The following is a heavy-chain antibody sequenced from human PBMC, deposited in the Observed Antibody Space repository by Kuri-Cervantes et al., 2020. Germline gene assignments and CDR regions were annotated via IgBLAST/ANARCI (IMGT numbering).Heavy chain of an antibody. CDR2: IFSNEEK. CDR1: GFSPSNARLG. V-gene: IGHV2-26*01. Sequence: SGPTQVKPTETLTLTCTVPGFSPSNARLGVSCIRQPSGKALEWLAHIFSNEEKSDSTSLKGRITIAKDTSKSQVVLTMTNMDPVDTATYYCARTQEDYYYYGMDVWGQGTTVTVSS. J-gene: IGHJ6*02. CDR3: ARTQEDYYYYGMDV.